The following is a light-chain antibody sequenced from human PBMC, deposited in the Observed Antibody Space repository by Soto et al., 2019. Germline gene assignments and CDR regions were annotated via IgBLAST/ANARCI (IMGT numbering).Light chain of an antibody. CDR1: QSVSSSY. J-gene: IGKJ2*01. V-gene: IGKV3-20*01. CDR2: GAS. CDR3: QQYGSSSYT. Sequence: EIVLTQSPGTLSLSPGERATLSCRASQSVSSSYLAWYQQKPGQAPRLLIYGASSRATGTPDRFSGSGSGTDFALTISRLEPEDFAVYYCQQYGSSSYTFGQGTKFEIK.